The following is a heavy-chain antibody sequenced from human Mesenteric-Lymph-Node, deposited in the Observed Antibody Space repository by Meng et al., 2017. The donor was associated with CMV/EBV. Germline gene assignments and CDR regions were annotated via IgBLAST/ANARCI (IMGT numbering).Heavy chain of an antibody. Sequence: GESLKISCAASGFTFSSYAMSWVRQAPGKGLEWVSAISGSGSSTYYADSVKGRFTISRDNSKNTLYLQMNSLRAEDTAVYYCAKLGGNGAVAGIDYWGQGTLVTVSS. CDR2: ISGSGSST. CDR1: GFTFSSYA. V-gene: IGHV3-23*01. CDR3: AKLGGNGAVAGIDY. D-gene: IGHD6-19*01. J-gene: IGHJ4*02.